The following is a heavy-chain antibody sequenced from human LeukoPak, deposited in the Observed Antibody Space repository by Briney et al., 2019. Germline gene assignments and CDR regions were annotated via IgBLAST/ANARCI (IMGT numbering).Heavy chain of an antibody. CDR3: ARENYYDSSGYLNFDY. J-gene: IGHJ4*02. CDR2: IYTSGIT. CDR1: GGSISSGSYY. Sequence: PSETLSLXCTVSGGSISSGSYYWSWIRQPAGKGLEWIGRIYTSGITNYNPSLKSRVTISVDTSQNQFSLKLSSVTAADTAVYYYARENYYDSSGYLNFDYWGQGTLVTVSS. D-gene: IGHD3-22*01. V-gene: IGHV4-61*02.